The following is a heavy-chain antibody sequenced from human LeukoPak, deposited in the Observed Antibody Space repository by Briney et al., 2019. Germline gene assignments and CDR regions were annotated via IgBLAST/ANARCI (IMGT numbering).Heavy chain of an antibody. D-gene: IGHD4-17*01. V-gene: IGHV3-23*01. CDR3: AKDPRCGYGDDY. CDR1: GFTFSSYA. J-gene: IGHJ4*02. CDR2: ISGSGGST. Sequence: AGGSLRLSCAASGFTFSSYAMSWVRQAPGKGLEWVSAISGSGGSTYYADSVKGRFTISRDNSKNTLYLQMNSLRAEDMAVYYCAKDPRCGYGDDYWGQGTLVTVSS.